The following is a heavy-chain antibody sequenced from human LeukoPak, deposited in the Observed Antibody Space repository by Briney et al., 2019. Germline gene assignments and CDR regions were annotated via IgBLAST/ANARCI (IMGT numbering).Heavy chain of an antibody. V-gene: IGHV1-24*01. J-gene: IGHJ3*02. CDR2: FDPEDGET. CDR3: ARQGFFDI. CDR1: GYTLTELS. Sequence: ASVKVSCKVSGYTLTELSMHWVRQAPGKGLEWMGGFDPEDGETIYAQKFQGRVTITRDTSASTAYMELSSLRSEDTAVYYCARQGFFDIWGQGTMVTVSS.